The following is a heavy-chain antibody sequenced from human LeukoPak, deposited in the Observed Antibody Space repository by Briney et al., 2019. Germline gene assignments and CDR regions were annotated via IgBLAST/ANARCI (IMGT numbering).Heavy chain of an antibody. Sequence: PGGSLRLSCAVSGFTFSGYWMTWVRQAPGKGLEWVANIKDDGREKYYVDSVKGRFTISRDNAKNSLYLQMNSLRVEDTAVYYCARDWASGWDYWGQGTLVTVSS. J-gene: IGHJ4*02. D-gene: IGHD6-19*01. CDR2: IKDDGREK. V-gene: IGHV3-7*03. CDR3: ARDWASGWDY. CDR1: GFTFSGYW.